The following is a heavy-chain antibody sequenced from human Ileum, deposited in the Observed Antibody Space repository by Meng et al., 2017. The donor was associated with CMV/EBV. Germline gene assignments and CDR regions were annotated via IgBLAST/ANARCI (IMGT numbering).Heavy chain of an antibody. V-gene: IGHV3-48*02. CDR1: GFIFNNYG. CDR3: ARYGAAGFYGSGSYFFDY. Sequence: GESLKISCAASGFIFNNYGINWVRQAPGKGPEWVAFISSSSSTIFYADSVKGRFTISRENAKNSLYLQMDSLRDDDTAVYYCARYGAAGFYGSGSYFFDYWGRGTLVTVSS. D-gene: IGHD3-10*01. J-gene: IGHJ4*02. CDR2: ISSSSSTI.